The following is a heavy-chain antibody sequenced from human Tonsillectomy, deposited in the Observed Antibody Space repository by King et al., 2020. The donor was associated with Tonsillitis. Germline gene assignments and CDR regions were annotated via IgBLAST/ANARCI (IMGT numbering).Heavy chain of an antibody. J-gene: IGHJ3*02. V-gene: IGHV3-9*01. D-gene: IGHD5-24*01. CDR1: GFTFDDNA. CDR2: ISWNSGSI. Sequence: EVQLVESGGGLVQPGRSLRLSCAASGFTFDDNAMHWVRQAPGKGLEWVSGISWNSGSIGYADSVKGRFTISRDNAKNSLYLRMNSLRAEDTALYYCAKDTEMATMALGAFDIWGQGTMVTVSS. CDR3: AKDTEMATMALGAFDI.